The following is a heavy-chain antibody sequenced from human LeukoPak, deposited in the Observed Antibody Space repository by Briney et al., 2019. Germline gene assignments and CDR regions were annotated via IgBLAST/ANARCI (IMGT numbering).Heavy chain of an antibody. V-gene: IGHV3-48*03. CDR1: GFTFSSYE. D-gene: IGHD6-19*01. CDR3: ASPPRAVAGTHYFDY. CDR2: ISSSGSTI. Sequence: GGSLRLSXAASGFTFSSYEMNWVRQAPGKGLEWVSYISSSGSTIYYADSVKGRFTISRDNAKNSLYLQMNSLRAEDTAVYYCASPPRAVAGTHYFDYWGQGTLVTVSS. J-gene: IGHJ4*02.